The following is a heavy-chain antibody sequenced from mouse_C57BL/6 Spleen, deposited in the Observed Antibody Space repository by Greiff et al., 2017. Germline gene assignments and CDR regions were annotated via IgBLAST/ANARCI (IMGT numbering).Heavy chain of an antibody. CDR3: ARKTSTVGASGAMDY. D-gene: IGHD1-1*01. CDR2: IYPGSGST. Sequence: QVQLQQPGAEPVKPGASVKMFCKASGYTFTSYWITWVKQRPGQGLEWIGGIYPGSGSTNYNEKFKSKATLTMDTSSNTAYMQLSSLTSEDSAVYYCARKTSTVGASGAMDYWGQGTSVTVSS. J-gene: IGHJ4*01. V-gene: IGHV1-55*01. CDR1: GYTFTSYW.